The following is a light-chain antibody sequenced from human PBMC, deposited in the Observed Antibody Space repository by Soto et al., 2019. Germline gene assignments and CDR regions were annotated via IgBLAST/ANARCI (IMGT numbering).Light chain of an antibody. V-gene: IGKV1-12*01. Sequence: IQLTQSPSSVSASVGDRFTITCRASQDIGNFLAWYQQTPGKAPRPLIHGASSLSRVFPSRFIGGGAGTHFTLTISGLQPEDLATYFCLQTSSFPRTFGQGTKVDIK. CDR1: QDIGNF. CDR3: LQTSSFPRT. J-gene: IGKJ1*01. CDR2: GAS.